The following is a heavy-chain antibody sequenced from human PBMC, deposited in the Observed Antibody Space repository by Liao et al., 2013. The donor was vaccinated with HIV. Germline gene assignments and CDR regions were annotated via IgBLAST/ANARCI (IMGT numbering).Heavy chain of an antibody. CDR3: ARGGALDV. Sequence: QVQLQESGPGLVKPSETLSLTCTVSGTSISSYYWSWIRQPAGKGLEWIGRIYNSETTKYNPSLKSRVTMSVDTSKNQISLQLTSVTAADTATYYCARGGALDVWGRGTTVIVS. D-gene: IGHD6-25*01. J-gene: IGHJ3*01. CDR1: GTSISSYY. CDR2: IYNSETT. V-gene: IGHV4-4*07.